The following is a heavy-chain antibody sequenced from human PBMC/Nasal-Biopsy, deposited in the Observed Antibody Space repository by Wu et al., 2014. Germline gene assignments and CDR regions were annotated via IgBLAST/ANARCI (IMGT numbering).Heavy chain of an antibody. Sequence: RLSCAASGLTFSSYAMSWVRQAPGKGLEWVSSISDSGGSTNYADSVKGRFTISRDNSKNTLYLQIHSLRAEDAAVYYCAKDAVLEIVGATFDYWGQGTLVTVSS. CDR1: GLTFSSYA. J-gene: IGHJ4*02. V-gene: IGHV3-23*01. D-gene: IGHD1-26*01. CDR2: ISDSGGST. CDR3: AKDAVLEIVGATFDY.